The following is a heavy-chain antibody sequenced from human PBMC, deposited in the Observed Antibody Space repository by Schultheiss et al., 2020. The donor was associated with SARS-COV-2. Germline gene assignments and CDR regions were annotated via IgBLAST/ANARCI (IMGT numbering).Heavy chain of an antibody. CDR2: IYYSGST. CDR3: ARDYWRANWGLVDY. J-gene: IGHJ4*02. V-gene: IGHV4-59*12. CDR1: GGSISSYY. Sequence: SETLSLTCTVSGGSISSYYWSWIRQPPGKGLEWIGYIYYSGSTNYNPSLKSRVTISVDTSKNQFSLKLSSVTAADTAVYYCARDYWRANWGLVDYWGQGTLVTVSS. D-gene: IGHD7-27*01.